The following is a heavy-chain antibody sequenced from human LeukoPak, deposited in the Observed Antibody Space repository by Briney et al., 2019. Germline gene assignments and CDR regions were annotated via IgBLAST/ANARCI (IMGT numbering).Heavy chain of an antibody. CDR1: GDSISSSSYY. D-gene: IGHD3-10*01. J-gene: IGHJ6*03. CDR3: ARVEGNNPLLWFGELLSADYYYYYMDV. Sequence: ETLSLTCTVSGDSISSSSYYWGWIRQPPGKGLEWVANIKQDGSEKYYVDSVKGRFTISRDNAKNSLYLQMNSLRAEDTAVYYCARVEGNNPLLWFGELLSADYYYYYMDVWGKGATVTVSS. V-gene: IGHV3-7*01. CDR2: IKQDGSEK.